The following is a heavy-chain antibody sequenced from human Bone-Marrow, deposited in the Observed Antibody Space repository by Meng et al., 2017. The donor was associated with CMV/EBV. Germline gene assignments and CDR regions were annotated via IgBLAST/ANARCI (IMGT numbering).Heavy chain of an antibody. CDR3: ASANYCSSTSCYNS. CDR1: GDTFNRYA. J-gene: IGHJ4*02. CDR2: IIPIFGTA. Sequence: SVKVSCKASGDTFNRYAFSWVRQAPGQRLEWMGGIIPIFGTANYAQKFQGRVTITTDESTSTAYMELSSLRSEDTAVYYCASANYCSSTSCYNSWGQGTLVTVSS. D-gene: IGHD2-2*01. V-gene: IGHV1-69*05.